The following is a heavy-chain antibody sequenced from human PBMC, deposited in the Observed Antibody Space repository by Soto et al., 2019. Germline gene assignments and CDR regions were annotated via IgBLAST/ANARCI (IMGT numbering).Heavy chain of an antibody. D-gene: IGHD3-22*01. J-gene: IGHJ4*02. V-gene: IGHV4-4*02. CDR1: GGSISTSNW. Sequence: SETLSLTCAVSGGSISTSNWWTWVRQPPGRGLEWIGEIYHSGTTNYNPSLKSRVTMSVDKSKNQFSLNLNSVAAADTAVYYCARRGYYDTSGYAYNWGQGTLVTVSS. CDR3: ARRGYYDTSGYAYN. CDR2: IYHSGTT.